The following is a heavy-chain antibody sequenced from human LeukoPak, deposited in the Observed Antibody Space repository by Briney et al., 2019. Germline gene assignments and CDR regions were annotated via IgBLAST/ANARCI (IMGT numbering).Heavy chain of an antibody. D-gene: IGHD2-21*02. CDR3: ARAGVVVTAMIEY. CDR1: GGSISNYY. CDR2: IYYSGST. J-gene: IGHJ4*02. V-gene: IGHV4-59*01. Sequence: SETLSLTCTVSGGSISNYYWSWIRQPPGKGLEWIGYIYYSGSTNYNPSLKSRVTISVDTSKNQFSLKLNSVTAADTAVYYCARAGVVVTAMIEYWGQGTLVTVSS.